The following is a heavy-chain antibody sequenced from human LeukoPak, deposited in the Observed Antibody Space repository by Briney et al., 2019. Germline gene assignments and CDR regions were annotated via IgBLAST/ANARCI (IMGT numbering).Heavy chain of an antibody. CDR2: IGVAANT. J-gene: IGHJ4*02. CDR1: GFTFSSYD. CDR3: ARQNTPHGSFDY. Sequence: SGGSLRLSCAASGFTFSSYDMHWVRHATGKGLEWVSAIGVAANTFYSGSVKGRFTISRENAKNSLYLLMTSLRAEDTAVYYCARQNTPHGSFDYWGQGILVTVSS. V-gene: IGHV3-13*01. D-gene: IGHD1-26*01.